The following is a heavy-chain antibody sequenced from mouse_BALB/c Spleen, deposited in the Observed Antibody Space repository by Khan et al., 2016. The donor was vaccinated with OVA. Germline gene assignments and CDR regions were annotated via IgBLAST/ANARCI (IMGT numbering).Heavy chain of an antibody. J-gene: IGHJ2*01. CDR1: GYTFTSYT. V-gene: IGHV1-4*01. Sequence: VQLQESGAELVTPWASVKMSCKASGYTFTSYTMHWVKQRPGQGLEWIGYINPSSGYTKYNQKFKDKVTLTADKSSSTAYIQLSSMTSEDSAVYDCARKSTRASYWGQGTTLTVSS. D-gene: IGHD3-1*01. CDR2: INPSSGYT. CDR3: ARKSTRASY.